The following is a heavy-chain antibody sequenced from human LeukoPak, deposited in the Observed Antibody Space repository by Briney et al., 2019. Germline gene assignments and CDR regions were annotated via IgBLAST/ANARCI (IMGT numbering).Heavy chain of an antibody. V-gene: IGHV4-59*01. CDR1: GGSISSYY. CDR2: IYYSGST. Sequence: PSETLSLTCTVSGGSISSYYWSWIRQPPGKGLEWIGYIYYSGSTNYNPSLKNRVTITLDTSKNQFSLRLTSVTAADTAVYYCARGAQLALWGQGTLVTVSS. J-gene: IGHJ4*02. D-gene: IGHD2-2*01. CDR3: ARGAQLAL.